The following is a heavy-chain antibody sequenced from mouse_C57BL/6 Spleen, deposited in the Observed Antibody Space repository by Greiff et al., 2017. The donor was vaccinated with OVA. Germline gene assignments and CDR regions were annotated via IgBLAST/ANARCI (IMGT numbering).Heavy chain of an antibody. CDR3: ERWGITTVVVDY. Sequence: EVKLQQSGPELVKPGASVKMSCKASGYTFTDYNMHWVKQSHGKSLEWIGYINPNNGGTSYNQKFKGKATLTVNKSSSTAYMELRSLISEESAVYYCERWGITTVVVDYWGQGTTLTVSS. D-gene: IGHD1-1*01. CDR1: GYTFTDYN. V-gene: IGHV1-22*01. CDR2: INPNNGGT. J-gene: IGHJ2*01.